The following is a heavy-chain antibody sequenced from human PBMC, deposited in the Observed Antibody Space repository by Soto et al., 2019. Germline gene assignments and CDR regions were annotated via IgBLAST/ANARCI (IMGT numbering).Heavy chain of an antibody. J-gene: IGHJ4*02. CDR2: ISAGGVST. V-gene: IGHV3-23*01. Sequence: EVQVLESGGGLGQPGGSLSLSCAASGFTFSSYTMSWVRQTPGQGLEWVSAISAGGVSTNYADSVKGRFTISRDDSKNTLYLQMNSLRVEDTAVYYCAKGRESSGAYRPFDYWGQGTLVTVSS. CDR1: GFTFSSYT. D-gene: IGHD2-15*01. CDR3: AKGRESSGAYRPFDY.